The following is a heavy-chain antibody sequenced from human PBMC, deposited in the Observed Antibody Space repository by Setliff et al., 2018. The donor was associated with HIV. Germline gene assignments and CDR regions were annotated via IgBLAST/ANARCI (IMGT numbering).Heavy chain of an antibody. D-gene: IGHD3-22*01. CDR3: ARMGNSYDSSGSYDYFDY. CDR1: GGSISSHY. J-gene: IGHJ4*02. Sequence: SETLSLTCTVSGGSISSHYWSWIRQPPGKGLEWIGSIYYSGSTNYNPSLKSRVTISVDTSKNQFSLRLSSVTAADTAVYYCARMGNSYDSSGSYDYFDYWGQGTLVTVSS. V-gene: IGHV4-59*08. CDR2: IYYSGST.